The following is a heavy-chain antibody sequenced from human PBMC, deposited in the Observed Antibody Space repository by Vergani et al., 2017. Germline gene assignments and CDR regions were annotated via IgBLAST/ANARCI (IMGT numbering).Heavy chain of an antibody. J-gene: IGHJ4*02. CDR3: ARSGWQWLNQGYYFDY. V-gene: IGHV4-4*02. D-gene: IGHD6-19*01. CDR1: GGSISSSNW. Sequence: QVQLQESGPGLVKPSGPLSLTCAVSGGSISSSNWWSWVRQPPGKGLEWIGEIYHSGSTNYNPSLKSRVTISVDKSKNQFSRKLGSVTAADTAVYYCARSGWQWLNQGYYFDYWGQGTLVTVSS. CDR2: IYHSGST.